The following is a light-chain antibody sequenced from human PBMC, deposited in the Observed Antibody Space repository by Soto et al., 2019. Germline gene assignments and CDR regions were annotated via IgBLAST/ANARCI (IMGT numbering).Light chain of an antibody. CDR3: LQDINYPWT. V-gene: IGKV1-6*01. CDR2: GAS. CDR1: QGIGNA. J-gene: IGKJ1*01. Sequence: AIQMTQSPSSLSASVVDRVTISCRASQGIGNALGWYQQKPAKPPKVLIYGASNLQSGVPPRFSGSGSGTDFTLAISSLQPEDSATYYCLQDINYPWTFGQGTKVDIK.